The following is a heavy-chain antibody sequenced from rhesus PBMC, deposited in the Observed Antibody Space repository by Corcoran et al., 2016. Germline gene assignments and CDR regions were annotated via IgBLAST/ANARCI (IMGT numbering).Heavy chain of an antibody. J-gene: IGHJ4*01. D-gene: IGHD4-29*01. CDR3: ARGDGGSSYGY. CDR1: GFSLTTSSLA. Sequence: QVTLKASGPALVKPTQTLTLTCTFSGFSLTTSSLAVGWIRQPPGKALEWLALIYWDDDKRYSTSLKSRLTISKDTSKNQVVLTMTNMDPVDTATYYCARGDGGSSYGYWGQGVLVTVSS. CDR2: IYWDDDK. V-gene: IGHV2-174*01.